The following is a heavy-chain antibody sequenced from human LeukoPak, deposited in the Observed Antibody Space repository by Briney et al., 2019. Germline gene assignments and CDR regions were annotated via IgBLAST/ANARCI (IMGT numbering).Heavy chain of an antibody. J-gene: IGHJ3*02. V-gene: IGHV3-20*04. CDR1: GFTFSSYS. CDR3: ARGSTYYYDSSGYYAAFDI. D-gene: IGHD3-22*01. CDR2: INWNGGST. Sequence: GGSLRLSCAASGFTFSSYSMNWVRQAPGKGLEWVSGINWNGGSTGYADSVKGRFTISRDNAKNSLYLQMNSLRAEDTALYYCARGSTYYYDSSGYYAAFDIWGQGTMVTVSS.